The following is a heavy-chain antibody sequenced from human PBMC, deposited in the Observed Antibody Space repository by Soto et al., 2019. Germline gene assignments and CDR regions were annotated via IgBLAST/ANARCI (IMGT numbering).Heavy chain of an antibody. V-gene: IGHV4-59*08. CDR3: ARLGLFGEHYHYGMDV. CDR1: GGSISSYY. Sequence: PSETLSLTCTVSGGSISSYYWSWIRQPPGKGLEWIGYIYYSGSTNYNPSLKSRVTISVDTSKNQFSLKLSSVTAADTAVYYCARLGLFGEHYHYGMDVWGQGTKVTVSS. CDR2: IYYSGST. D-gene: IGHD3-10*01. J-gene: IGHJ6*02.